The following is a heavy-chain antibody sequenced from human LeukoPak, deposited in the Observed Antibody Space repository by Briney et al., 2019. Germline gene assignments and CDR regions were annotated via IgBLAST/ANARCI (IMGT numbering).Heavy chain of an antibody. Sequence: SETLSLTCTVSGGSISSSSYYWGWIRQPPGKGLEWIGSIYYSGSTYYNPSLKSRVTISVDTSKNQFSLKLSSVTAADTAVYYCARDRWGSSYWGQGTLVTVSS. V-gene: IGHV4-39*02. D-gene: IGHD6-6*01. CDR2: IYYSGST. CDR3: ARDRWGSSY. CDR1: GGSISSSSYY. J-gene: IGHJ4*02.